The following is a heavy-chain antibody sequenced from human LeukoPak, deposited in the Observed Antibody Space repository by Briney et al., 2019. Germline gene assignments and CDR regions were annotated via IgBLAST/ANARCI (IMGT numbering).Heavy chain of an antibody. V-gene: IGHV1-3*03. J-gene: IGHJ4*02. CDR1: GYTFTSYA. D-gene: IGHD3-10*01. Sequence: ASVKVSCKASGYTFTSYAVHWVRQAPGQRLEWMGWINAGNGNTKYSQEFQGRVTITRDTSASTAYMELSSLRSEDMAVYYCARDLHYYGSGIGYWGQGTLVTVSS. CDR3: ARDLHYYGSGIGY. CDR2: INAGNGNT.